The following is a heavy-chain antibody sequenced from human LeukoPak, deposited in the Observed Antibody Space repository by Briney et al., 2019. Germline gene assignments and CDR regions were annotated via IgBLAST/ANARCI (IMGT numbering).Heavy chain of an antibody. D-gene: IGHD6-13*01. CDR2: ISSNGDNT. CDR3: ARGSHRRYSSSWYSL. Sequence: GGSLRLSCAASGFTISNYAMHWVRQAPGKGLEYVSAISSNGDNTYYANSVKGRFTISRDNSKNTLYLQMGSLRAEDMAVYCARGSHRRYSSSWYSLWGQGTLVTVSS. V-gene: IGHV3-64*01. J-gene: IGHJ1*01. CDR1: GFTISNYA.